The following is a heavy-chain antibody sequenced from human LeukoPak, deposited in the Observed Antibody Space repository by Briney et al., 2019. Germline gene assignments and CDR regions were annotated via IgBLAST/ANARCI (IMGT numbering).Heavy chain of an antibody. J-gene: IGHJ4*02. Sequence: PSETLSLTCTVSGGSISSYYWSWIRQPPGKGLEWIGYIYTSGSTNYNPSLKSRATISVDTSKNQFSLKLSSVTAADTAVYYCARHVPPSYYFDYWGQGTLVTVSS. V-gene: IGHV4-4*09. CDR3: ARHVPPSYYFDY. CDR2: IYTSGST. D-gene: IGHD2-2*01. CDR1: GGSISSYY.